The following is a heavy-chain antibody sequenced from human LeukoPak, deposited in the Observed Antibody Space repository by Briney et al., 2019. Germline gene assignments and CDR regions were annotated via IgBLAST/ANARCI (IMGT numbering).Heavy chain of an antibody. Sequence: SETLSLTCAVYGGSFSGYYWSWIRQPPGKGLDWIGEINHSGSTNYNPSLKSRVTISVDTSKNQFSLKLSSATAADTAVYYCARVPAYSSSWYAGCYWGQGTLVTVSS. CDR1: GGSFSGYY. V-gene: IGHV4-34*01. CDR3: ARVPAYSSSWYAGCY. D-gene: IGHD6-13*01. CDR2: INHSGST. J-gene: IGHJ4*02.